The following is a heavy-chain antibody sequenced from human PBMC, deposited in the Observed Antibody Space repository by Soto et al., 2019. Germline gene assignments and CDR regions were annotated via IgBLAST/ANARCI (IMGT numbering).Heavy chain of an antibody. CDR3: ARDLFGGGIVRRPTGY. D-gene: IGHD3-16*02. J-gene: IGHJ4*02. CDR1: GYTFTSYA. Sequence: GASVKVSCKASGYTFTSYAMHWVRQAPGQRLEWMGWINAGNGNTKYSQKFQGRVTITRDTSASTAYMELSSLRSEDTAVYYCARDLFGGGIVRRPTGYCGRRTLVIGSS. V-gene: IGHV1-3*01. CDR2: INAGNGNT.